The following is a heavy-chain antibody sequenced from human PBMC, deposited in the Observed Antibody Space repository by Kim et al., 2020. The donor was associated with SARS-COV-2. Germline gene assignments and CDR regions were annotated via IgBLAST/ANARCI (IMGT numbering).Heavy chain of an antibody. CDR3: VTGGGPA. D-gene: IGHD5-12*01. J-gene: IGHJ4*02. V-gene: IGHV1-3*04. CDR1: GYTFTTYN. CDR2: INSGKGNT. Sequence: ASVKVSCKASGYTFTTYNIHWVRQAPGQGLEWMGWINSGKGNTKYSQKFQGRVSISRDTSASTAYMDLSSLGSEDTAVYYCVTGGGPAWGQGTLVTVSS.